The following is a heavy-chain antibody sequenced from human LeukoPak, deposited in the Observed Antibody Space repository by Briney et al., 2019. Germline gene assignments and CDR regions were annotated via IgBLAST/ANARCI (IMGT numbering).Heavy chain of an antibody. J-gene: IGHJ5*02. Sequence: GGSLRLSCAASGFTFSSYSMNWVRQAPGKGLEWVSYISSASNTIYYADSVKGRFTISRDNDKNSLYLQMNRVRAEDTAMYYCARDGWFGDNNWFDPWGQGTLVTVSS. D-gene: IGHD3-10*01. CDR2: ISSASNTI. CDR1: GFTFSSYS. CDR3: ARDGWFGDNNWFDP. V-gene: IGHV3-48*01.